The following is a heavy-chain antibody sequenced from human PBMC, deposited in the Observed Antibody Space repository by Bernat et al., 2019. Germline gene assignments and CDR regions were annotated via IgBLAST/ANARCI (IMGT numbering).Heavy chain of an antibody. CDR3: AREKGGNYMPRDD. J-gene: IGHJ4*02. CDR2: ISDDGSTK. D-gene: IGHD1-26*01. Sequence: QVQLVESGGGVVQPGRSLRLSCAASGFTFSSYGMQWVRQAPGKGLEWVAVISDDGSTKHYADSVNGRFTVSRDNSKNTLYLQMNNLRAEDTAVYYCAREKGGNYMPRDDWGQGTLVTVSS. V-gene: IGHV3-30*03. CDR1: GFTFSSYG.